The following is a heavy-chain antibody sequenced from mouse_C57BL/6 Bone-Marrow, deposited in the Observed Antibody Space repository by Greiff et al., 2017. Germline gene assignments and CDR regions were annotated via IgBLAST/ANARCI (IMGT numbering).Heavy chain of an antibody. V-gene: IGHV5-4*01. Sequence: EVKLVESGGGLVKPGGSLKLSCAASGFTFSSYAMSWVRQTPEKRLEWVATISDGGSYTYYPDNVKGRFTISRDNAKNNLYLQMSHLKSEDTAMYYCAREILTGSSYAMDYWGQGTSVTVSS. CDR3: AREILTGSSYAMDY. CDR1: GFTFSSYA. J-gene: IGHJ4*01. CDR2: ISDGGSYT. D-gene: IGHD1-1*01.